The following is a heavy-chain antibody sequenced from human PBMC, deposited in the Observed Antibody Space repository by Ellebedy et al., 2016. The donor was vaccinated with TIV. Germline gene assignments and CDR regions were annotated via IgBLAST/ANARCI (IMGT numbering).Heavy chain of an antibody. CDR1: GFTFSDHY. Sequence: GESLKISCAASGFTFSDHYMDWVRQDPGKGLEWVGFIRSKAYGGTTEYAASVKGRFTISRDDSKNSLYLQMNSLRAEDTAVYYCARARRDGYNFGRWYFDLWGRGTLVTVSS. V-gene: IGHV3-72*01. D-gene: IGHD5-24*01. CDR3: ARARRDGYNFGRWYFDL. CDR2: IRSKAYGGTT. J-gene: IGHJ2*01.